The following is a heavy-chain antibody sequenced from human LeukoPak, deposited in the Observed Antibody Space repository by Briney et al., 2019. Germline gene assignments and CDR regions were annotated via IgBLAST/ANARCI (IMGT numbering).Heavy chain of an antibody. CDR3: ARDYYDSSGFFDY. CDR2: ISSSSSYI. Sequence: PGGSLRLSCAASGFTFSRYSMNWVRQTPGKGLEWVSSISSSSSYIYYADSVKGRFTISRDDAKNSLYLQMNSLRAEDTAVYYCARDYYDSSGFFDYWGQGTLVTVSS. D-gene: IGHD3-22*01. J-gene: IGHJ4*02. V-gene: IGHV3-21*01. CDR1: GFTFSRYS.